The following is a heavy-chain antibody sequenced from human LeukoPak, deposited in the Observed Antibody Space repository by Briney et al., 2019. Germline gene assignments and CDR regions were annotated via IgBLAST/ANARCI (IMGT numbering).Heavy chain of an antibody. J-gene: IGHJ5*02. D-gene: IGHD6-6*01. Sequence: ASVKVSCKVSGYTLTELSMHWARQATGQGLEWMGWMNPNSGNTGYAQKFQGRVTMTKNTSISTAYMELSSLRSEDTAVYYCARDMYSSSSMDWFDPWGQGTLVTVSS. CDR3: ARDMYSSSSMDWFDP. CDR2: MNPNSGNT. CDR1: GYTLTELS. V-gene: IGHV1-8*01.